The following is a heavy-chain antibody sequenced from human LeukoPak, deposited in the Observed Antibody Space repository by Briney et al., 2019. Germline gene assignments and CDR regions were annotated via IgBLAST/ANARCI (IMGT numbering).Heavy chain of an antibody. CDR1: GFTFSSYA. J-gene: IGHJ5*02. Sequence: GGSLRLSCAASGFTFSSYAMHWVRRAPGKGLEWVAVISYDGSNKYYADSVKGRFTISRDNSKNTLYLQMNSLRAEDTAVYYCAKGDYYDSSGYYYGVDPWGQGTLVTVSS. CDR2: ISYDGSNK. D-gene: IGHD3-22*01. CDR3: AKGDYYDSSGYYYGVDP. V-gene: IGHV3-30*04.